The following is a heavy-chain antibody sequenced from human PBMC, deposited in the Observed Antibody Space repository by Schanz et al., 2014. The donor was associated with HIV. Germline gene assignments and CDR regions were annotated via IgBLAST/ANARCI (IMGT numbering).Heavy chain of an antibody. CDR1: GFSFSSYA. CDR3: ALSRPSGYGGSWYFDL. Sequence: EVQLLESGGGLLQPGGSLRLSCAASGFSFSSYAMSWVRQAPGKGLEWVSVISDSGGSTYYAESVKGRFTISRDNSKNTLYLQMNSLRAEDTAVYYCALSRPSGYGGSWYFDLWGRGTLVAVSS. CDR2: ISDSGGST. D-gene: IGHD2-15*01. J-gene: IGHJ2*01. V-gene: IGHV3-23*01.